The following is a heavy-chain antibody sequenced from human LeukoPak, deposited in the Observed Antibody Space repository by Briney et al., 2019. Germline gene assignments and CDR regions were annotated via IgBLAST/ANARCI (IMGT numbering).Heavy chain of an antibody. D-gene: IGHD3-10*01. CDR2: INPNSGGA. J-gene: IGHJ4*02. CDR3: ARDYGSGSYFGY. V-gene: IGHV1-2*02. CDR1: GYTFTGYY. Sequence: ASVKVSCKASGYTFTGYYMHWVRQAPGQGLEWMGWINPNSGGANYAQKFQGRVTMTRDTSISTAYMELNSLRFGDTAIYYCARDYGSGSYFGYWGQGTLVTVSS.